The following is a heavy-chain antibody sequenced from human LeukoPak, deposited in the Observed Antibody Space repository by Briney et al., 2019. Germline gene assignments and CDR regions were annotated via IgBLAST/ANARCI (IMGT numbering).Heavy chain of an antibody. D-gene: IGHD1-26*01. CDR2: TSGSGGST. CDR1: GFTFSSYA. Sequence: GSLRLSCAASGFTFSSYAMSWVRQAPGKGLEWVSATSGSGGSTYYADSVKGRFTISRDNSKNTLYLQMNSLRAEDTAVYYCAKYPGVGPKYYYYYGMDVWGQGTTVTVSS. CDR3: AKYPGVGPKYYYYYGMDV. V-gene: IGHV3-23*01. J-gene: IGHJ6*02.